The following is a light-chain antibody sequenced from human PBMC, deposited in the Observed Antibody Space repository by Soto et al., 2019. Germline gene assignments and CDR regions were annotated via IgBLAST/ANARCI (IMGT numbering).Light chain of an antibody. V-gene: IGKV1-5*01. Sequence: DIQVTQFPPTLSASVVERVTITCRASQTISTWMAWYQQKPGKAPKLLVYDASTLQSGVASRFSGNRSAAEFTLTICSLQPDDFATEHCQQCNSYFQTLGQGTKVDI. CDR1: QTISTW. CDR2: DAS. CDR3: QQCNSYFQT. J-gene: IGKJ1*01.